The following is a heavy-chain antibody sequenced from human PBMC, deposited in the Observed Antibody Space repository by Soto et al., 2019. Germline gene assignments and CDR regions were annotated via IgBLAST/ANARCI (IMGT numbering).Heavy chain of an antibody. J-gene: IGHJ3*02. D-gene: IGHD2-21*01. CDR1: GGTFSTYS. CDR3: TIGSWSGEVFDI. V-gene: IGHV1-69*02. CDR2: IIPMLGVR. Sequence: QVQLVQSGAEVKKPGSSVKVSCKDSGGTFSTYSMFWVRQAPGQGLEWMGRIIPMLGVRNYAQRFQDRVTIIADKSTATVHMELSRLRSADTALYYCTIGSWSGEVFDIWGQGKRVTVS.